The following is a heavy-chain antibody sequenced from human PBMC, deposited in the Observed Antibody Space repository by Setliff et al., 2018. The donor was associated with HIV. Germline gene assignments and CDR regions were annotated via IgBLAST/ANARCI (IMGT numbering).Heavy chain of an antibody. CDR3: VSDRDKISWYYF. CDR1: GGSISSSSYY. V-gene: IGHV4-39*01. Sequence: SETLSLTCTVSGGSISSSSYYWGWIRQPPGKGLEWIGSIYYSGSTYYNPSLKSRVTISVDTSKNQFSLKLSSVTAADTALYYCVSDRDKISWYYFWGQGTLVTVSS. J-gene: IGHJ4*02. CDR2: IYYSGST. D-gene: IGHD6-13*01.